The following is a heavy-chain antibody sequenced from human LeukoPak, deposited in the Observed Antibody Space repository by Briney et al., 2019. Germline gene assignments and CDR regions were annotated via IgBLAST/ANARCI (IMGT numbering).Heavy chain of an antibody. Sequence: PSETLSLTCAVYGGSFSGYYWSWIRQPPGKVLEWIGEINHSGSTNYNPSLKSRVTISVDTSKNQFSLKLSSVTAADTAVYYCARASYDSSGYCPFDYWGQGTLVTVSS. CDR3: ARASYDSSGYCPFDY. CDR2: INHSGST. D-gene: IGHD3-22*01. V-gene: IGHV4-34*01. CDR1: GGSFSGYY. J-gene: IGHJ4*02.